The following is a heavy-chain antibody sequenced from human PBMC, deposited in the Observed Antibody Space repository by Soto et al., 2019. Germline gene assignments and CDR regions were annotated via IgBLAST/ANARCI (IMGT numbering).Heavy chain of an antibody. CDR2: ISGSGGST. D-gene: IGHD3-10*01. V-gene: IGHV3-23*01. Sequence: EVQLLESGGGLVQPGGSLRLSCAASGLTFTSYAMTWVRQAPGKGLEWVSAISGSGGSTYYADSVKGRFTISRDNSKNTRYLQMNSLRAEDTAVYYCAKDRVLIWFGEKIDYWGQGTLVSVSS. CDR1: GLTFTSYA. CDR3: AKDRVLIWFGEKIDY. J-gene: IGHJ4*02.